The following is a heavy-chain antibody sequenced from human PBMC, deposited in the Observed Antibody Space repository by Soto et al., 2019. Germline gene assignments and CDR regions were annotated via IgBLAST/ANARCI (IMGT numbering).Heavy chain of an antibody. CDR2: IIPIFGTA. V-gene: IGHV1-69*13. D-gene: IGHD6-19*01. CDR3: ARDAQWLAGHALDI. Sequence: SVKVSCKASGGTFSSYAISWVRQAPGQGLEWMGGIIPIFGTANYAQKFQGRVTITADESTSTAYMELSSLRSEDAAVYYCARDAQWLAGHALDIWGQGTMVTV. J-gene: IGHJ3*02. CDR1: GGTFSSYA.